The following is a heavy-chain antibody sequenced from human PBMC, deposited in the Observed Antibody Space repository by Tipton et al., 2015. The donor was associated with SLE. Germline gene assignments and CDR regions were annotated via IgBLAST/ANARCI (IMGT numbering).Heavy chain of an antibody. CDR2: IYSGGSK. CDR1: GFTVSSNY. Sequence: SLRLSCAASGFTVSSNYMSWVRQAPGKGLEWVSVIYSGGSKYYADSVKGRFTISRDNSKNTLYLQMNSLRAEDTAVYYCARDNGVVVVAAYFDYWGQGTLVTVSS. CDR3: ARDNGVVVVAAYFDY. D-gene: IGHD2-15*01. J-gene: IGHJ4*02. V-gene: IGHV3-53*05.